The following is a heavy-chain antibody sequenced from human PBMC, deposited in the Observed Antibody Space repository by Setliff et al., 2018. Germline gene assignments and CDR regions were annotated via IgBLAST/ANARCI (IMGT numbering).Heavy chain of an antibody. D-gene: IGHD3-22*01. CDR1: GYTFTTHG. J-gene: IGHJ4*02. V-gene: IGHV1-69*06. Sequence: PGESLKVSCKASGYTFTTHGISWVRQAPGQGLEWMGGTIPFFGTTNYAHKFQGRVTMTEDTSTDTAYMELSSLRSEDTAMYYCAIISPDSSGYYWIFDHWGQGTLVTVSS. CDR3: AIISPDSSGYYWIFDH. CDR2: TIPFFGTT.